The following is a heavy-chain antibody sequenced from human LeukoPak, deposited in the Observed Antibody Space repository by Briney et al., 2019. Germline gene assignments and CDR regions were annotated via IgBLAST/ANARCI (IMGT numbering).Heavy chain of an antibody. CDR2: IHSSGGT. V-gene: IGHV4-4*07. D-gene: IGHD5-18*01. CDR1: EDSISSIY. Sequence: PSETLSLTCTFSEDSISSIYWSWIRQSAGKGVEWIGRIHSSGGTHYNPALKSRVTMSVDTSKNQISLNVTSVTAADTALYYCARSRRGYTSDCWEDWGQGTLVTVSS. J-gene: IGHJ4*02. CDR3: ARSRRGYTSDCWED.